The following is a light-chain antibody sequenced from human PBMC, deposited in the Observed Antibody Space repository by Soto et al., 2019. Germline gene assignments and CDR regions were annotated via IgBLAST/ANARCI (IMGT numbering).Light chain of an antibody. CDR3: QQNETLIT. V-gene: IGKV3-11*01. CDR2: GAF. Sequence: ETVLTQSPATLSLSPLERATLSFRASQSISSYLAWYQQKPGQGPRLLIYGAFTRATGIPDRFSGSGSGTDFTLTISRLETEDFAVYYCQQNETLITFGQGTRLEI. CDR1: QSISSY. J-gene: IGKJ5*01.